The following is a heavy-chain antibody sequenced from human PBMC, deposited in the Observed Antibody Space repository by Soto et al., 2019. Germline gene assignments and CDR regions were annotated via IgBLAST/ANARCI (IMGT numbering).Heavy chain of an antibody. D-gene: IGHD2-2*01. CDR1: GYTFTSYS. J-gene: IGHJ5*02. CDR3: ARGKYQLLFGSSGDWFDP. V-gene: IGHV1-46*01. Sequence: ASVKVSCKASGYTFTSYSMHWVRQAPGQGLEWMGIINPSGGSTSYAQKFQGRVTMTRDTSTSTVYMELSSLRSEDTAVYYCARGKYQLLFGSSGDWFDPWGQGTLVTVSS. CDR2: INPSGGST.